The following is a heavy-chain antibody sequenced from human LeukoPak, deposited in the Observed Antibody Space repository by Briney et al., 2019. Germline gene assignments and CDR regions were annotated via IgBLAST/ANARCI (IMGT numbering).Heavy chain of an antibody. CDR3: ARERTDTSMDY. D-gene: IGHD5-18*01. Sequence: SQTPSTTCTVSAGSTSTGTSYCTWIRQPAGNGLEWIGRIYTSGSTNHNPSLKSRVTISLDTSKNQCSLKLISVTAADTAVYFCARERTDTSMDYWGQGTLVTVSS. V-gene: IGHV4-61*02. J-gene: IGHJ4*02. CDR1: AGSTSTGTSY. CDR2: IYTSGST.